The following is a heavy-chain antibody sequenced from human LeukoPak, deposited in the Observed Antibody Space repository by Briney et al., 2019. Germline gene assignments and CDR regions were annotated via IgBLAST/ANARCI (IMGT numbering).Heavy chain of an antibody. D-gene: IGHD7-27*01. V-gene: IGHV4-59*02. CDR1: GGSVSDYY. CDR3: ASRKLGNDY. Sequence: SETLSLTCTISGGSVSDYYWSWIRQSPGKGLEWIGYIYYTGSTSYNPSLKSRVAISADTSKNEFSLKLNSVTAADTAVYYCASRKLGNDYWGQGTLVTVSS. CDR2: IYYTGST. J-gene: IGHJ4*02.